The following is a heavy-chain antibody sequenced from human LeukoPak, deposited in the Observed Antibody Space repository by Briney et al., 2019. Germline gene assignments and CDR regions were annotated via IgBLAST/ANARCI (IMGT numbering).Heavy chain of an antibody. CDR2: ISYSGRI. J-gene: IGHJ4*02. CDR3: ARGAGWWDY. Sequence: SETLSLACTVSGGPISSHYWSWIRQPPGEGLEWIGYISYSGRINYNPSIKSRVTLSLDTSKNQFSLTLTSVTAADTAVYYCARGAGWWDYWGQGTLVTVSS. D-gene: IGHD2-15*01. V-gene: IGHV4-59*11. CDR1: GGPISSHY.